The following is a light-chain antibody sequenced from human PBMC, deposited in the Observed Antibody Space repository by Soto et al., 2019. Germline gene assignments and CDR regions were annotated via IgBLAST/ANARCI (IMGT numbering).Light chain of an antibody. CDR1: QSVTYGY. J-gene: IGKJ4*01. Sequence: DIVLTQSPGTLFLSPGERATLSCRASQSVTYGYLAWYQLKPGQAPRLLSFGASIRATGIPDRFSGSGSGTDFNLSISRLETEDFAVYYCQQYVTSQLTFGGGTKVAIK. CDR2: GAS. V-gene: IGKV3-20*01. CDR3: QQYVTSQLT.